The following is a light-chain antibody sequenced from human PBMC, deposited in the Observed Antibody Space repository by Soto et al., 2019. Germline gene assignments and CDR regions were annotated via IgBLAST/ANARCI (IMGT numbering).Light chain of an antibody. CDR3: TSYAGSNNRGV. V-gene: IGLV2-8*01. CDR2: EVS. CDR1: SSDVGGYNY. J-gene: IGLJ1*01. Sequence: QSALTQPPSASGSPGQSVTISCTGTSSDVGGYNYISWYQHHPGKAPKLMIYEVSQRPSGVPDRFSGSKSGNTASLTVSGRQAEDEADYYCTSYAGSNNRGVFGSGTKLTVL.